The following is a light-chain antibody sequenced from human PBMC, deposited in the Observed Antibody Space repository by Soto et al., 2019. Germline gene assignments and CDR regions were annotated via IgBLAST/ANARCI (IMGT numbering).Light chain of an antibody. CDR3: ISYTSRSTYV. Sequence: QSVLTQPASVSGSPGQSITISCTGTSSDVGGYKYVSWYQQHPGKAPKLMIYEGSNRPSGVSNRFSASKSGNTASLTISGLQDEEEADYYCISYTSRSTYVFGTGTKVTV. V-gene: IGLV2-14*01. CDR2: EGS. CDR1: SSDVGGYKY. J-gene: IGLJ1*01.